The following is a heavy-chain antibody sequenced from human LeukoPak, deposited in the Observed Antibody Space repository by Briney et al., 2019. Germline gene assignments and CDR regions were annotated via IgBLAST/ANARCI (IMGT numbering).Heavy chain of an antibody. CDR3: ARSGYKYGADALDI. CDR1: GGAMRNYY. CDR2: RYYGGNT. V-gene: IGHV4-59*01. D-gene: IGHD5-18*01. J-gene: IGHJ3*02. Sequence: SETLSLTCSVSGGAMRNYYWTWIRQSPGKGLEWMGYRYYGGNTNFNSPLRDRVTISIDASKNQFSLKLSSVTAADTAVYYCARSGYKYGADALDIWGQGTMVTVSS.